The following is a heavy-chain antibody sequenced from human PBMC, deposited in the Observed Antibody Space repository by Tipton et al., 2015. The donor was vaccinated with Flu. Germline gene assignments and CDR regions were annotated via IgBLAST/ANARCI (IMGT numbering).Heavy chain of an antibody. CDR2: IFHTGST. CDR1: GYSISSDYY. Sequence: TLSLTCTVSGYSISSDYYWGWIRQPPGKGLEWIGNIFHTGSTYYNPSLKSRVTLSVDTSKNQFSLKVISVTAADTAVYYCARVSGYYYVPDYWGQGTLVTVSS. D-gene: IGHD3-22*01. J-gene: IGHJ4*02. CDR3: ARVSGYYYVPDY. V-gene: IGHV4-38-2*02.